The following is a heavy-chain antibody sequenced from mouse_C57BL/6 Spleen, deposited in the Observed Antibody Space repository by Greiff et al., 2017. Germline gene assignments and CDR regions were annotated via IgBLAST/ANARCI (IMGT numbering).Heavy chain of an antibody. CDR3: ARGDSNYAYAMDY. D-gene: IGHD2-5*01. CDR1: GYTFTSYW. Sequence: QVQLQQPGAELVMPGASVKLSCKASGYTFTSYWMHWVKQRPGPGLEWIGEIDPSDSYTNYNQKFKGKSTLTVDKSSSTAYMQLSSLTSEDSAVYYCARGDSNYAYAMDYWGQGTSVTVSS. CDR2: IDPSDSYT. V-gene: IGHV1-69*01. J-gene: IGHJ4*01.